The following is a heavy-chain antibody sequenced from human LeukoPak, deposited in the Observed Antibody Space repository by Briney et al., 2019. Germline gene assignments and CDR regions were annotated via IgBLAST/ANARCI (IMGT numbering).Heavy chain of an antibody. CDR2: ISYDGSNK. CDR3: AKPPPNCSSASCYQQY. CDR1: GFTFSSYG. V-gene: IGHV3-30*18. Sequence: PGRSLRLSCAASGFTFSSYGMHWVRQAPGKGLEWVSIISYDGSNKYYADSVKGRFTISRDNSKNTLYLQMNSLRPEDTAVYYCAKPPPNCSSASCYQQYWGQGTLVTVSS. J-gene: IGHJ4*02. D-gene: IGHD2-2*01.